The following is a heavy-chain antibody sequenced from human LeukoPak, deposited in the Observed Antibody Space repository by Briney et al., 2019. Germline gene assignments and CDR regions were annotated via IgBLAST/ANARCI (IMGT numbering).Heavy chain of an antibody. Sequence: GASVKVSCKASGYTFTSYGISWVRQATGQGLEWMGWMNPNSGNTGYAQNFQGRVTMTRNTSISTAYMELSSLKSEDTAVYYCARCPIAVAGIRSQNWFDPWGQGTLVTVSS. CDR2: MNPNSGNT. V-gene: IGHV1-8*02. J-gene: IGHJ5*02. CDR3: ARCPIAVAGIRSQNWFDP. CDR1: GYTFTSYG. D-gene: IGHD6-19*01.